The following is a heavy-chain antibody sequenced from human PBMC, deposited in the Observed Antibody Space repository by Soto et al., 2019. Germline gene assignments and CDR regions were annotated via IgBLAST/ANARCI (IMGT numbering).Heavy chain of an antibody. D-gene: IGHD2-15*01. J-gene: IGHJ4*02. V-gene: IGHV3-23*01. CDR3: TKPSVHCSGSRCYGPIEY. Sequence: GGSLRLSCAASGFTLSDYGMTWVRQAPGKGLDYVSSISVTGGDTFYADSVKGRFTISRDNSKNTVYLQMNSLRAEDTGLYYCTKPSVHCSGSRCYGPIEYWGRGTLVTVSS. CDR2: ISVTGGDT. CDR1: GFTLSDYG.